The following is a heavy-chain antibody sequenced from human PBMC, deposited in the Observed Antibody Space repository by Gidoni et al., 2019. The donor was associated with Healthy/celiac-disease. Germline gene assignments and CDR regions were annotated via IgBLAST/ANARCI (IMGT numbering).Heavy chain of an antibody. CDR3: AKDRWGSYDGGVDY. J-gene: IGHJ4*02. CDR2: ISYDGSNN. V-gene: IGHV3-30*18. D-gene: IGHD2-2*01. CDR1: GFPFSSYG. Sequence: QVQLVESGGGVVQPGRSLRLSCAASGFPFSSYGRPWVRQAPGKGLDCVAVISYDGSNNYYADSVKGRFTISRDNSKNTLYLQMNSLRAEDTAVYYCAKDRWGSYDGGVDYWGQGTLVTVSS.